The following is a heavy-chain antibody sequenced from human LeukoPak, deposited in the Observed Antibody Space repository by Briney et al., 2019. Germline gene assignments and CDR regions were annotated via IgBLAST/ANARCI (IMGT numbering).Heavy chain of an antibody. CDR2: IYYSGSI. CDR3: AGHVSAAAGGR. V-gene: IGHV4-59*01. CDR1: GGSISSYY. J-gene: IGHJ4*02. D-gene: IGHD6-13*01. Sequence: PSETLSLTCTVSGGSISSYYWSWIRQPPGKGLEWIGYIYYSGSINYNPSLKSRVTISVDTSKNQFSLKLSSVTAADTAVYYCAGHVSAAAGGRWGQGTLVTVSS.